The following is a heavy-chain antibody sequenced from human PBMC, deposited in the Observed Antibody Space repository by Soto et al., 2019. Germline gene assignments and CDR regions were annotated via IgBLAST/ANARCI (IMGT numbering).Heavy chain of an antibody. CDR1: GYTFTSYG. Sequence: ASVKVSCKASGYTFTSYGISWVRQAPGQGLEWMGWISAYNGNTNYAQKLQGRVTMTTDTSTSTAYMELRSLRSDDTAVYYCARVLHHYDSSGYYYLWFDPWGQGTLVTVSS. D-gene: IGHD3-22*01. CDR3: ARVLHHYDSSGYYYLWFDP. CDR2: ISAYNGNT. J-gene: IGHJ5*02. V-gene: IGHV1-18*01.